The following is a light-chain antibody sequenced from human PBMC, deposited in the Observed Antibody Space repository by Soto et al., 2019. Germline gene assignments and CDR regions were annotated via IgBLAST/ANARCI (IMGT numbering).Light chain of an antibody. J-gene: IGLJ1*01. CDR2: DVT. CDR3: CSYAGSDTYV. V-gene: IGLV2-23*02. Sequence: QSALTQPASVSGSLGQSITISCTGTSSDVGSYDLVSWYQQHPGKAPKLMIYDVTKSPSGVSNRFSGSKSGNTASLTIFGLQAEDETDYYCCSYAGSDTYVFGTGTKLTVL. CDR1: SSDVGSYDL.